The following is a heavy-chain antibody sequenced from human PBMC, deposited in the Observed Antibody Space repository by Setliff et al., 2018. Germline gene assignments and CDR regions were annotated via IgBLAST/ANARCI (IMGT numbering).Heavy chain of an antibody. J-gene: IGHJ5*02. CDR2: IYYSGST. CDR1: GGSISSGGYY. Sequence: PSVTLSLTCTVSGGSISSGGYYWSWIRQHPGKGLEWIGYIYYSGSTYYNSSLKSLITISVDTSKNQFSLKLSSVTSEDTAVYYCARDSPEMVASPAAHCFDPWGQGTLVTVSS. V-gene: IGHV4-31*01. CDR3: ARDSPEMVASPAAHCFDP. D-gene: IGHD2-15*01.